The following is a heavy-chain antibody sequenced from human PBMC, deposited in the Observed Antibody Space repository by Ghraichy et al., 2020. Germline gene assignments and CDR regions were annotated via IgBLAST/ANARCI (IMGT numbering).Heavy chain of an antibody. J-gene: IGHJ4*02. V-gene: IGHV3-23*01. Sequence: GGSLRLSCAASGFTFSSYAMSWVRQAPGKGLEWVSAISGSGGSTYYADSVKGRFTISRDNSKNTLYLQMNSLRAEDTAVYYCAKGRGIAVAGTLFDYWGQGTLVTVSS. D-gene: IGHD6-19*01. CDR2: ISGSGGST. CDR1: GFTFSSYA. CDR3: AKGRGIAVAGTLFDY.